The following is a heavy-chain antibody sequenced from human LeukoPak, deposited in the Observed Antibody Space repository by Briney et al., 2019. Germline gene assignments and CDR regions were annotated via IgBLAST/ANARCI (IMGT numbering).Heavy chain of an antibody. Sequence: PGGSLRLSCAASGLTFSSSGMHWVRQAPGKGLEWVALIWYDGSNKYYADSVKGRFTISRDNSKNTLYLQMNSLRAEDTAVYYCASSSGSYYYYMDVWGKGTTVTVSS. CDR2: IWYDGSNK. D-gene: IGHD6-6*01. CDR3: ASSSGSYYYYMDV. CDR1: GLTFSSSG. V-gene: IGHV3-33*01. J-gene: IGHJ6*03.